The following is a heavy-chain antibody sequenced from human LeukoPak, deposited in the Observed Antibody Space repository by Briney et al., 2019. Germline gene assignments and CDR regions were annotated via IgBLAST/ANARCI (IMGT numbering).Heavy chain of an antibody. CDR3: AKDYDILTGYPAFFDY. D-gene: IGHD3-9*01. Sequence: GGSLRLSCAASGFTFSSYWMSWVRQAPGKGLEWVANIKQDGSEKYYVDSVKGRFTISRDNSKNTLYLQMNSLRAEDTAVYYCAKDYDILTGYPAFFDYWGQGTLVTVSS. V-gene: IGHV3-7*03. CDR1: GFTFSSYW. CDR2: IKQDGSEK. J-gene: IGHJ4*02.